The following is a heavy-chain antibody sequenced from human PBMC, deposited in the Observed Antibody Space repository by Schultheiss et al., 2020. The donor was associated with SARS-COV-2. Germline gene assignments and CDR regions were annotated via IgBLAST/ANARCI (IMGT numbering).Heavy chain of an antibody. Sequence: GGSLRLSCAASGFTFSSYSMSWVRQAPGKGLEWVSAISGSGGSTYYADSVKGRFTISRDNSKNTLYLQMNSLRAEDTAVYYCRGTRPSYYYYYYMDVWGKGTTVTVSS. CDR2: ISGSGGST. J-gene: IGHJ6*03. D-gene: IGHD2-2*01. CDR1: GFTFSSYS. V-gene: IGHV3-23*01. CDR3: RGTRPSYYYYYYMDV.